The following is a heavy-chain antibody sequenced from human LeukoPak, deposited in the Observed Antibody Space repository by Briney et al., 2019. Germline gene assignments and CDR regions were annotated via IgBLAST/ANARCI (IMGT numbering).Heavy chain of an antibody. CDR2: IYTSGST. CDR3: GRSSGYYFHFDY. Sequence: SETLSLTCTVSGVSISSYYWSWIRQPAGKGLEWIGRIYTSGSTNYNPSLKSRVTMSVDTSKNQFSLKLSSVTAADTAVYYCGRSSGYYFHFDYWGQGTLVTVSS. CDR1: GVSISSYY. V-gene: IGHV4-4*07. D-gene: IGHD3-22*01. J-gene: IGHJ4*02.